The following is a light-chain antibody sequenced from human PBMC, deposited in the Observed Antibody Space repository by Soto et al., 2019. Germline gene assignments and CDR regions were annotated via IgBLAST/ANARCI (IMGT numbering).Light chain of an antibody. CDR2: GAS. CDR1: QSVGSF. CDR3: QQYGSSPLT. Sequence: EIVLTQSTATLSLSPGERATLSCRASQSVGSFLAWYQQKPGQAPRLLIYGASTRATGIPDRFSGSGSGTDFTLTISRLEPEDFAVYYCQQYGSSPLTFGQGTRLEIK. V-gene: IGKV3-20*01. J-gene: IGKJ5*01.